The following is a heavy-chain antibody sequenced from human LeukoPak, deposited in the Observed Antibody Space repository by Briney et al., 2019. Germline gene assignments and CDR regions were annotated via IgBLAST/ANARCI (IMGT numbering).Heavy chain of an antibody. Sequence: GGSLRLSCAASGFTFSSYSMNWVRQAPGKRLEWVSSISSSSSYIYYADSVKGRFTISRDNAKNSLYLQMNSLRAEDTAVYYCARDSLLEPFDYWGQGTLVTVSS. CDR1: GFTFSSYS. D-gene: IGHD1-1*01. J-gene: IGHJ4*02. CDR2: ISSSSSYI. V-gene: IGHV3-21*01. CDR3: ARDSLLEPFDY.